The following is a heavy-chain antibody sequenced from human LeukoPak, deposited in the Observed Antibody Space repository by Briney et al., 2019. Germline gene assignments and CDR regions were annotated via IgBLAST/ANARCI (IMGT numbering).Heavy chain of an antibody. CDR1: GYTLTELS. Sequence: ASVKVSCTVSGYTLTELSMHWVRQAPGKGLEWMGGFDPEDGETIYAQKFQGRVTITADESTSTAYMELSSLRSEDTAVHYCARLRAGLDAFDIWGQGTMVTVSS. CDR2: FDPEDGET. CDR3: ARLRAGLDAFDI. V-gene: IGHV1-24*01. D-gene: IGHD3/OR15-3a*01. J-gene: IGHJ3*02.